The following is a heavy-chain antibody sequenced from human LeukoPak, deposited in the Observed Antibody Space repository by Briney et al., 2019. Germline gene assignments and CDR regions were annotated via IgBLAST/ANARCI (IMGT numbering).Heavy chain of an antibody. CDR1: GYSISSGYY. CDR2: IYYSGST. V-gene: IGHV4-38-2*02. J-gene: IGHJ6*03. D-gene: IGHD2-2*01. CDR3: ARALGYCSSSSCYYYMDV. Sequence: SETLSLTCTLSGYSISSGYYWGWIRQPPGKGLEWIGSIYYSGSTYYNPSLKSRVTISVDTSKNQFSLKLSSVTAADTAVYYCARALGYCSSSSCYYYMDVWGKGTTVTVSS.